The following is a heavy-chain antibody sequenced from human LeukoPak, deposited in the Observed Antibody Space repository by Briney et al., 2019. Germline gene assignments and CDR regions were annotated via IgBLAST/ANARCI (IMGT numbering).Heavy chain of an antibody. CDR3: ARDMITFGGVIVNYFDY. CDR1: GYSISSGYY. CDR2: IYHSGST. Sequence: SETLSLTCTVSGYSISSGYYWGWRRPPPGKGLEWVGIIYHSGSTDYNPSLKSRVTISVDTSKNQFSLKLSSVTAADTAVYYCARDMITFGGVIVNYFDYWGQGTLVTVSS. J-gene: IGHJ4*02. D-gene: IGHD3-16*02. V-gene: IGHV4-38-2*02.